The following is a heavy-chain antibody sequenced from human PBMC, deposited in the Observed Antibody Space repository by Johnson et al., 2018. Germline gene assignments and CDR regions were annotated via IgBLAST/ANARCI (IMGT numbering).Heavy chain of an antibody. Sequence: QVQLVQSGGGVVQPGRSLRLSCAASGFTFSSYAMHWVRQAPGKGLEWVAVISYDGSNKYYADSVTGRFTISRDNSKNTLYLQMNSLRAEDTAVYYCAREGGVYYYYYYGMDVWGQGTTVTVSS. CDR1: GFTFSSYA. D-gene: IGHD3-16*01. J-gene: IGHJ6*02. V-gene: IGHV3-30-3*01. CDR2: ISYDGSNK. CDR3: AREGGVYYYYYYGMDV.